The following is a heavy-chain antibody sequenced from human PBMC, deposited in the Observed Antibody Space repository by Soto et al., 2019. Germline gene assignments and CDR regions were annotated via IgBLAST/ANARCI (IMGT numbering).Heavy chain of an antibody. CDR1: GGSISSYY. J-gene: IGHJ6*02. CDR3: ARGVTGTIFGVVGYYYYGMDV. CDR2: IYYSGST. D-gene: IGHD3-3*01. V-gene: IGHV4-59*01. Sequence: SETLSLTCTVSGGSISSYYWSWIRQPPGKGLEWIGYIYYSGSTNYNPSLKSRVTISVDTSKNQFSLKLSSVTAADTAVYYCARGVTGTIFGVVGYYYYGMDVWGQGTTVTVS.